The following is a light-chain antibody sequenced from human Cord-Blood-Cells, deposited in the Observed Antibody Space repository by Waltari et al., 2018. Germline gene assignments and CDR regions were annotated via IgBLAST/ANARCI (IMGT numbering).Light chain of an antibody. CDR2: DAS. CDR1: QSVSSN. Sequence: EIVFTQSPATLSLSPGERATLSCRASQSVSSNLAWYQQKPGQAPRLLISDASNRATGIPARFSGSGSGTDFTLTIISLEPEDFAVYYCQQRSNWPLTFGGGTKVEIK. V-gene: IGKV3-11*01. J-gene: IGKJ4*01. CDR3: QQRSNWPLT.